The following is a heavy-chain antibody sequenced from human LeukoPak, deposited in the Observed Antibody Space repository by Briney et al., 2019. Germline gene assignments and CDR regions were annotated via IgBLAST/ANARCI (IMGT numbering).Heavy chain of an antibody. V-gene: IGHV1-2*02. Sequence: ASVKVSCKASGYTFTGYYMHWVRQAPGQGLEWMGWINPNSGGTNYAQKFQGRVTMTRDTSISTAYMELSRLRSDDTVVYYCARNVDIVATTVYYFDYWGQGTLVTVSS. CDR2: INPNSGGT. CDR3: ARNVDIVATTVYYFDY. J-gene: IGHJ4*02. D-gene: IGHD5-12*01. CDR1: GYTFTGYY.